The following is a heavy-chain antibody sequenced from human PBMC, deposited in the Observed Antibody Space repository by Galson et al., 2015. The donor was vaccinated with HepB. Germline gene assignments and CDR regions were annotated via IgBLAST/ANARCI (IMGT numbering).Heavy chain of an antibody. J-gene: IGHJ6*02. CDR2: ISGSGGST. CDR1: GFTFSSYA. D-gene: IGHD3-10*01. V-gene: IGHV3-23*01. CDR3: AKVAAGNRPGWVAGSGSYYYYYYYGMDV. Sequence: SLRLSCAASGFTFSSYAMSWVRQAPGKGLEWVSAISGSGGSTYYADSVKGRFTISRDNSKNTLYLQMNSLRAEDTAVYCCAKVAAGNRPGWVAGSGSYYYYYYYGMDVWGQCTTVTVSS.